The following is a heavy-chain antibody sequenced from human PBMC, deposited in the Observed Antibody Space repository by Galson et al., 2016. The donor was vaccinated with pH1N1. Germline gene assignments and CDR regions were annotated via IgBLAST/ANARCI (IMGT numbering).Heavy chain of an antibody. V-gene: IGHV4-30-4*08. D-gene: IGHD3-9*01. CDR3: ARAKILTGYHHPYYVDY. Sequence: TLSLTCTVSGASVSSGDHCWSWIRQPPGKGLEWIGYIYYSGTTYYNPSLQSRFIISVDTSRNQFSLKLNSVTAADTALYYCARAKILTGYHHPYYVDYWGQGTLVTVSS. CDR1: GASVSSGDHC. J-gene: IGHJ4*02. CDR2: IYYSGTT.